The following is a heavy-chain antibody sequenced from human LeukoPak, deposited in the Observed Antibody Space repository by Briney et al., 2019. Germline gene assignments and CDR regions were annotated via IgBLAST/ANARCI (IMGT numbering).Heavy chain of an antibody. Sequence: PGGSLRLSCAASGFTFSNYAMHWVRQAPGKGLGWVAVISYDGSDKYFADSVKGRFTIPRDNSKNTLYLQMDSLRAEDTAMYYCGRDSDGYSAFDYWGQGTLVTVSS. CDR1: GFTFSNYA. CDR2: ISYDGSDK. J-gene: IGHJ4*02. CDR3: GRDSDGYSAFDY. D-gene: IGHD5-24*01. V-gene: IGHV3-30-3*01.